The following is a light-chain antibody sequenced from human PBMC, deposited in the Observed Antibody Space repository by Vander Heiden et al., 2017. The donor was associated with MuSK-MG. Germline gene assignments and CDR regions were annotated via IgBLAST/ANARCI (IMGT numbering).Light chain of an antibody. Sequence: QSVLTQPPSASGTPGQRVTISCSGSSSNIGSNTVNWYQQLPGTAPKLLIYRNNQRPSGVPDRFSGSKSGTSASLAISGLQSEDEADYYCAAWDDSLNGSVVFGGGTKLTAL. CDR3: AAWDDSLNGSVV. CDR1: SSNIGSNT. CDR2: RNN. V-gene: IGLV1-44*01. J-gene: IGLJ2*01.